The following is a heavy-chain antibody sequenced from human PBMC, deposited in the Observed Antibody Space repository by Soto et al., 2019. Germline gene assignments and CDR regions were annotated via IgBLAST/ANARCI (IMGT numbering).Heavy chain of an antibody. Sequence: GESLKISCKGSGYSFTSYWISWVRQMPGKGLEWMGRIDPSDSYTNYSPSFQGHVTISADKSISTAYLQWCSLKASDTAMYYCATRRGYSYGDDAFDIWGQGTMVTVSS. D-gene: IGHD5-18*01. CDR2: IDPSDSYT. CDR1: GYSFTSYW. V-gene: IGHV5-10-1*01. J-gene: IGHJ3*02. CDR3: ATRRGYSYGDDAFDI.